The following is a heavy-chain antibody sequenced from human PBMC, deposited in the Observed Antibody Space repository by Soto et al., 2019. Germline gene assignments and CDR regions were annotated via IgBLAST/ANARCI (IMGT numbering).Heavy chain of an antibody. D-gene: IGHD3-9*01. J-gene: IGHJ4*02. Sequence: PLRLPWAAVGVTCSNHAIRLILQAQRKGLEWVSAISGSGGSTYYADSVKGRFTISRDNSKNTLYLQMNSLRAEDTAVYYCAKDWAPYGPNYDILTGYYYWGQGTLVTVSS. CDR3: AKDWAPYGPNYDILTGYYY. CDR1: GVTCSNHA. CDR2: ISGSGGST. V-gene: IGHV3-23*01.